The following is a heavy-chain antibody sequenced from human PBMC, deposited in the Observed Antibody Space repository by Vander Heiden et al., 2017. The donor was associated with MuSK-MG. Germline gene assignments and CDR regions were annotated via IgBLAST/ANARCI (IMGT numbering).Heavy chain of an antibody. J-gene: IGHJ3*02. D-gene: IGHD5-18*01. CDR1: SSYA. CDR3: AGSGYTYEPLALDI. CDR2: ISYDGSNK. Sequence: SSYAMHWVRQAPGKGLEWVAIISYDGSNKYYADSVKGRFTISRDNSKNTLYLQVNSLRVEDTAVYYCAGSGYTYEPLALDIWGQGTMVTVSS. V-gene: IGHV3-30*01.